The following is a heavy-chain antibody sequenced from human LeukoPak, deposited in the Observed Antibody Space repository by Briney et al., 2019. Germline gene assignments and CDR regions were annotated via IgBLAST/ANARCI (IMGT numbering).Heavy chain of an antibody. J-gene: IGHJ4*02. CDR3: AKEAVAGTDFDY. Sequence: GGSLRLSCAASGFTFDDHGMSWVRQSPGQGLEWVSAISGSGGSTYYADSVKGRFTISRDNSKNTLYLQMNSLRAEDTAVYYCAKEAVAGTDFDYWGQGTLVTISS. D-gene: IGHD6-19*01. V-gene: IGHV3-23*01. CDR2: ISGSGGST. CDR1: GFTFDDHG.